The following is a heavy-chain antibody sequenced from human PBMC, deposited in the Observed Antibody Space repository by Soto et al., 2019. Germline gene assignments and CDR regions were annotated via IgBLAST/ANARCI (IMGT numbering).Heavy chain of an antibody. CDR2: IGTAGDS. CDR1: EFTFRSYD. V-gene: IGHV3-13*01. J-gene: IGHJ6*02. D-gene: IGHD2-2*01. Sequence: GGSMRLSCAASEFTFRSYDMHWARQGTGKGLERDSAIGTAGDSYYPGSVRGRFTISRENAKNSLYLQMNSLRAEDTAVYYCARELPAAMSASPDDVDYYYGMDVWGQGTTVTVSS. CDR3: ARELPAAMSASPDDVDYYYGMDV.